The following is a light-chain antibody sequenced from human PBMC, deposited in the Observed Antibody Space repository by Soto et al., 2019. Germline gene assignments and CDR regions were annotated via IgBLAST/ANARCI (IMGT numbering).Light chain of an antibody. CDR2: AAS. V-gene: IGKV1-9*01. Sequence: DIQLTQSPSFLSASVGDRVTITCRASPGISSYLAWYQQKPGKATKLLIYAASTLQSGVPSRFSVSGSGTEFTLTISSLQPEDFATYYCQQLSSYPPHTFGQGTKREIK. CDR1: PGISSY. J-gene: IGKJ2*01. CDR3: QQLSSYPPHT.